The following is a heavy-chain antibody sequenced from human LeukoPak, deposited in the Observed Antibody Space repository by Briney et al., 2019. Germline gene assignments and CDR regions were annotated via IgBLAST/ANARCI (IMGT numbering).Heavy chain of an antibody. D-gene: IGHD2/OR15-2a*01. CDR2: IYPGDSDT. Sequence: GESLKISCKGSGYRFTSYWIGWVRQMPGRGLEWMGIIYPGDSDTRYSPSFQGQVTISADKSISTAYLQWSSLKASGTAMYYCARTRNSIARDGFNIWAKGQWSPSLQ. V-gene: IGHV5-51*01. CDR3: ARTRNSIARDGFNI. CDR1: GYRFTSYW. J-gene: IGHJ3*02.